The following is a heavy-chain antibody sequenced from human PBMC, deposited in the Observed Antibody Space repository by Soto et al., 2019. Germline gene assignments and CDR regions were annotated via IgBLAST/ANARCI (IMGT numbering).Heavy chain of an antibody. D-gene: IGHD5-12*01. CDR3: ARHPVSMATILNWFDP. CDR1: GGSISSSSYY. V-gene: IGHV4-39*01. J-gene: IGHJ5*02. Sequence: SETLSLTCTVSGGSISSSSYYWGWIRQPPGKGLEWIGSIYYSGSTYYNPSLKSRVTISVDTSKNQFSLKLSSVTAADTAVYYCARHPVSMATILNWFDPWGQGTLVTVSS. CDR2: IYYSGST.